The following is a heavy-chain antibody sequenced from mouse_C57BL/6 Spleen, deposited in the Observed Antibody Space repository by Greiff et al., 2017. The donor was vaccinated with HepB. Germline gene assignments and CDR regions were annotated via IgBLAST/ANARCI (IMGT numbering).Heavy chain of an antibody. Sequence: VKLQESGPELVKPGASVKISCKASGYAFSSSWMNWVKQRPGKGLEWIGRIYPGDGDTNYNGKFKGKATLTADQSSSPAYMKRRILTSEDSAVYFCAREKGYDYSYWYFDVWGTGTTVTVSS. CDR3: AREKGYDYSYWYFDV. CDR1: GYAFSSSW. V-gene: IGHV1-82*01. CDR2: IYPGDGDT. J-gene: IGHJ1*03. D-gene: IGHD2-4*01.